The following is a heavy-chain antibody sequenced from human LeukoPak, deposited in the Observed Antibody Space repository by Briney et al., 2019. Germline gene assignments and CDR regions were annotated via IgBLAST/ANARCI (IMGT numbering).Heavy chain of an antibody. CDR2: INHSGST. CDR1: GGSFSGYY. V-gene: IGHV4-34*01. J-gene: IGHJ4*02. D-gene: IGHD3-3*01. Sequence: SKTLSLTCAVYGGSFSGYYWSWIRQPPGKGLEWIGEINHSGSTNYNPSLKSRVTISVGTSKTQFSLKLSSVTAADTAVYYCARDRGRLRFSDYWGQGTLVTVSS. CDR3: ARDRGRLRFSDY.